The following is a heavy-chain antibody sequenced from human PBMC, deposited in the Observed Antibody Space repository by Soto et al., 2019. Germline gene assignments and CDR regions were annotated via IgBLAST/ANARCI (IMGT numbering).Heavy chain of an antibody. Sequence: QVQLVQSGAEVKKPGASVKVSCKASGYTFTSYGISWVRQAPGQGLEWMGWFSAYNGNTNYAQKVQGRVTMTTDTSTNTAYMELRSMRSDDTAVYYCARSKTLRGVMDVLAFDIWGQGTMVNVSS. V-gene: IGHV1-18*01. J-gene: IGHJ3*02. D-gene: IGHD3-10*01. CDR2: FSAYNGNT. CDR3: ARSKTLRGVMDVLAFDI. CDR1: GYTFTSYG.